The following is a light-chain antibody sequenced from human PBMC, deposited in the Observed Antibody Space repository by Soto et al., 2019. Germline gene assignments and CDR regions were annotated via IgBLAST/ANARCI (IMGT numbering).Light chain of an antibody. J-gene: IGKJ3*01. V-gene: IGKV3-11*01. Sequence: EIVLTQAPGTLSLSPGEDVTLSFRASQSVSSYLAWYQQKPGQAPRLLIYDASNRATGIPARFSGSGSGTDFTLTISSLEPEDFAVYYCQQRSNWPSFGPGTKVDIK. CDR3: QQRSNWPS. CDR1: QSVSSY. CDR2: DAS.